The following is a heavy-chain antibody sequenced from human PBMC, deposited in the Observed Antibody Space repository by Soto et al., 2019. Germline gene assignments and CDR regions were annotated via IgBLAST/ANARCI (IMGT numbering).Heavy chain of an antibody. CDR2: INPNSGGT. CDR3: ARAVLRYFDWAGPDAFDI. Sequence: ASVKVSCKASGYTFTVYYMHWVRQAPGQGLEWMGWINPNSGGTNYAQKFQGWVTMTRDTSISTAYMELSRLRSDDTAVYYCARAVLRYFDWAGPDAFDIWGQGTMVT. D-gene: IGHD3-9*01. CDR1: GYTFTVYY. V-gene: IGHV1-2*04. J-gene: IGHJ3*02.